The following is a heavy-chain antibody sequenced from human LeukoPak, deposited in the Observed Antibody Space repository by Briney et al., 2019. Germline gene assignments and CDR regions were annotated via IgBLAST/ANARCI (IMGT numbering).Heavy chain of an antibody. Sequence: GGSLRLSCAASGFTFSAYWMSWVRQAPGKGLEWVANIKDDGSDKYYVDSVKGRFTISRDNAKNSLYLQMNSLRAEDTAVYYCARDPGSYLDYWGQGTLVTVSS. CDR2: IKDDGSDK. CDR3: ARDPGSYLDY. J-gene: IGHJ4*02. D-gene: IGHD1-26*01. V-gene: IGHV3-7*01. CDR1: GFTFSAYW.